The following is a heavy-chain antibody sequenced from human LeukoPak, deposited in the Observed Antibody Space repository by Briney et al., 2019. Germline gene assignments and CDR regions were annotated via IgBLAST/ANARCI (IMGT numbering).Heavy chain of an antibody. D-gene: IGHD1-26*01. J-gene: IGHJ4*02. V-gene: IGHV3-7*03. CDR2: VKKDASEK. CDR3: ARWGRGSYSNY. CDR1: GFTFSNNW. Sequence: PGGSLRLSFAASGFTFSNNWMTWVRQAPGKGLEWVASVKKDASEKYYVDSVKGRFTISRDNAKNSLYLQMNSLRAEDTAVYYCARWGRGSYSNYWGQGTLVTVSS.